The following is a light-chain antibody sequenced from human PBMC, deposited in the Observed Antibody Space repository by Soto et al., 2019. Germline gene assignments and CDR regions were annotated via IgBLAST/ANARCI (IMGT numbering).Light chain of an antibody. CDR1: QSISIY. CDR2: GAS. J-gene: IGKJ5*01. Sequence: DIRMTQSPSSLSASVGDSVTITCRASQSISIYLNWYQQKPGKAPKLLISGASTLQSGVPSRFSGGGSGTDFTLTISNLQPEDFATYYCQQSYRTVITFGQGTRLEIK. V-gene: IGKV1-39*01. CDR3: QQSYRTVIT.